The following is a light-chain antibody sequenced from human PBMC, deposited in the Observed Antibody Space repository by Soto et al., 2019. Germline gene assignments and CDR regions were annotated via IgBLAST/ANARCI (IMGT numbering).Light chain of an antibody. CDR1: QTLLYSSNNKNF. V-gene: IGKV4-1*01. CDR3: QQYYSTPLT. Sequence: ILVTQSPDALAVSLGERATINCKSSQTLLYSSNNKNFLAWYQQKPGQPPKLLISWASTRESGVPRRFSGSGSVSDFTLTISSLQTEDVAVYYCQQYYSTPLTFGGGTKVEIK. J-gene: IGKJ4*01. CDR2: WAS.